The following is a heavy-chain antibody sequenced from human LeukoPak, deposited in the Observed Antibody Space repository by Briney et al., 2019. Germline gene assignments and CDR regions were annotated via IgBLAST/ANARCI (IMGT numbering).Heavy chain of an antibody. CDR1: GASMNSYY. D-gene: IGHD3-10*01. V-gene: IGHV4-59*01. J-gene: IGHJ5*02. Sequence: PSETLSLTCTVSGASMNSYYWTWLRQPPGKGLEWIGHVFYTGTSNYNPSLKSRVTISLDRSNNQFFLRLTSVTAADTAVYYCARAGPWQIDPWGQGTLVAVSS. CDR2: VFYTGTS. CDR3: ARAGPWQIDP.